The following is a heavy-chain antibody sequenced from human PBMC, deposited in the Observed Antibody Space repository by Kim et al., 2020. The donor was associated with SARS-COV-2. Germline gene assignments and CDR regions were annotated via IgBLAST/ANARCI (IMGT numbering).Heavy chain of an antibody. Sequence: SRVTISVDTAKNQFSLKLRSVTAADTAVYYCARASAAAGNDYYYYGMDVWGQGTTVTVSS. CDR3: ARASAAAGNDYYYYGMDV. J-gene: IGHJ6*02. V-gene: IGHV4-59*01. D-gene: IGHD6-13*01.